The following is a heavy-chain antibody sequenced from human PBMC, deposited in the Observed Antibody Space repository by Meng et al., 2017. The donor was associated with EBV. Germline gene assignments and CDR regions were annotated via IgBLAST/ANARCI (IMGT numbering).Heavy chain of an antibody. V-gene: IGHV1-8*01. J-gene: IGHJ5*02. CDR3: ARGRGVYCSGGSCYPGWFDP. CDR2: MNPNSGNT. Sequence: QGQLVQSGAEVKKPWASVKVSCKASGYTFTSYDINWVRQATGQGLEWMGWMNPNSGNTGYAQKFQGRVTMTRSTSISTAYMELSSLRSEDTAVYYCARGRGVYCSGGSCYPGWFDPWGQGTLVTVSS. CDR1: GYTFTSYD. D-gene: IGHD2-15*01.